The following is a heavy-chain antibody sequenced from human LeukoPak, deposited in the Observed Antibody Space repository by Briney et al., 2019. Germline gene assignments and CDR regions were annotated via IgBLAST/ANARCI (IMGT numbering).Heavy chain of an antibody. D-gene: IGHD4-23*01. CDR2: ISYDGSNK. V-gene: IGHV3-30*04. CDR3: ARGFCTTVVTGDGFDI. Sequence: GGSLRLSCAASGFTFSSYAMHWVRQAPGKGLEWVAVISYDGSNKYYADSVKGRFTISRDNSKNTLYLQMNSLRAEDTAVYYCARGFCTTVVTGDGFDIWGQGTMVTVSS. J-gene: IGHJ3*02. CDR1: GFTFSSYA.